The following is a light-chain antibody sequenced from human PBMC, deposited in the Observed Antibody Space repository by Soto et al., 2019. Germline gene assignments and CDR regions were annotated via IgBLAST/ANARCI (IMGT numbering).Light chain of an antibody. Sequence: SVLTQSTGTLSLSPGERATLSCRASQSVSSSYLAWYQQKPGQAPRLLIYGASSRATGIPDRFSGSGSGTDFTLTISRLEPEDFALYYCQQYGSSAWPFGQGTKVDIK. CDR1: QSVSSSY. CDR3: QQYGSSAWP. CDR2: GAS. J-gene: IGKJ1*01. V-gene: IGKV3-20*01.